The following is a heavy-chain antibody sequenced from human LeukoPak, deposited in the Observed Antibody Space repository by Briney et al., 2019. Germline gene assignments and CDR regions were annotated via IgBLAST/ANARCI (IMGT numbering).Heavy chain of an antibody. V-gene: IGHV4-38-2*01. CDR1: GYSISSGYY. D-gene: IGHD3-22*01. CDR2: IYHSGST. J-gene: IGHJ5*02. CDR3: ASHIRITMIVVA. Sequence: SETLSLTCAVSGYSISSGYYWGWIRQPPGKGLEWIGSIYHSGSTYYNPSLKSRVTISVDTSKNQFSLKLSSVTAADTAVYYCASHIRITMIVVAWGQGTLVTVSS.